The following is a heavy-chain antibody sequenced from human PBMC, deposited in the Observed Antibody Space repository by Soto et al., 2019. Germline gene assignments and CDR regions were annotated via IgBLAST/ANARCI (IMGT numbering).Heavy chain of an antibody. V-gene: IGHV3-23*01. CDR1: GFTFSSYA. CDR2: ISGSGGST. D-gene: IGHD3-9*01. Sequence: GGFLRLSCAASGFTFSSYAMSWVRQAPGKGLEWVSAISGSGGSTYYADSVKGRFTISRDNSKNTLYLQMNSLRAEDTAVYYCAKGTYYDILTGYTIYYFDYWGQGTLVTVSS. CDR3: AKGTYYDILTGYTIYYFDY. J-gene: IGHJ4*02.